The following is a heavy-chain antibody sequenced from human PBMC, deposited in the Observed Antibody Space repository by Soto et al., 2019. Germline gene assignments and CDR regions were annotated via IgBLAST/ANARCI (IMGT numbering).Heavy chain of an antibody. Sequence: GGSLRLSCAASGFTFSSYSMNWVRQAPGKGLEWVSSISSSSSYIYYAESMKGRFTISRDNTKNSLYLQMNSLKAEDTAVYYCARDNVDFWSGYSLDYWGQGTLVTVSS. CDR2: ISSSSSYI. CDR1: GFTFSSYS. V-gene: IGHV3-21*01. CDR3: ARDNVDFWSGYSLDY. J-gene: IGHJ4*02. D-gene: IGHD3-3*01.